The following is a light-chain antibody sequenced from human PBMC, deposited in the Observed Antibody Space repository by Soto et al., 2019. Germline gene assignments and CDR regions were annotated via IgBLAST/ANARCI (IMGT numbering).Light chain of an antibody. J-gene: IGKJ1*01. Sequence: EIVLTQSPGTLSLSPGERATLSCRASQSVSSSYLAWYQKKPGQAPRLLIYGASSRATGIPDRFSGSGSGTDFTLTISRLEPEDSAVYYCQQYGSSPLWTFGQGTKVEIK. CDR1: QSVSSSY. CDR2: GAS. V-gene: IGKV3-20*01. CDR3: QQYGSSPLWT.